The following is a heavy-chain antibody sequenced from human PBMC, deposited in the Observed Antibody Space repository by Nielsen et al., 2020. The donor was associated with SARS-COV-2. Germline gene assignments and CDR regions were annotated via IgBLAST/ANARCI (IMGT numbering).Heavy chain of an antibody. V-gene: IGHV4-30-2*04. CDR2: IYHSGST. J-gene: IGHJ3*02. CDR3: ARLPVVFGVVIMVPNDAFDI. Sequence: WIRQPPGKGLEWIGYIYHSGSTYYNPSLKSRVTISVDRSKNQFSLKLSSVTAADTAVYCCARLPVVFGVVIMVPNDAFDIWGQGTMVTVSS. D-gene: IGHD3-3*01.